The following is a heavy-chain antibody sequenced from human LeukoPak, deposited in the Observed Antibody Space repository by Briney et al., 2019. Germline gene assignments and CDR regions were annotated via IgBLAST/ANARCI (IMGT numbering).Heavy chain of an antibody. D-gene: IGHD6-6*01. J-gene: IGHJ5*02. CDR1: GFSISGYA. CDR2: INSNGNT. CDR3: AKDQVGWTSSRFDP. V-gene: IGHV3-23*01. Sequence: GGSLRLSCAASGFSISGYAMSWVRQAPGKGLEWVSGINSNGNTYNADSVKGRFTISRDNSENTLYLQMNSLRVEDTAVYYCAKDQVGWTSSRFDPWGQGTVVTVSS.